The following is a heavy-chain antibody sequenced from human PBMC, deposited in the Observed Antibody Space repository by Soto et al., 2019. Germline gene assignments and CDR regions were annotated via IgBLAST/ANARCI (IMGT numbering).Heavy chain of an antibody. CDR2: INPSGGST. D-gene: IGHD6-13*01. Sequence: GASVKVSCKASGYTFTSYYMHWVRQAPGQGLEWMGIINPSGGSTSYAQKFQGRVTMTRDTSTSTVYMELSSLRSEDTAVYYCAREVEAAAGIYYYYGMDVWGQGTTVTVSS. J-gene: IGHJ6*02. CDR1: GYTFTSYY. V-gene: IGHV1-46*01. CDR3: AREVEAAAGIYYYYGMDV.